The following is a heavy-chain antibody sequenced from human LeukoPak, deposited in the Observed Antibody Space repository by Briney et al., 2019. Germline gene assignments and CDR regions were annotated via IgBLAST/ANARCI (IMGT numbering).Heavy chain of an antibody. CDR2: IYYSGST. V-gene: IGHV4-39*01. Sequence: SETLSLTCTVSGGSISSSSYYWGWIRRPPGKGLEWIGSIYYSGSTYYNPSLKSRVTISVDTSKNQFSLKLSSVTAADTAVYYCARRTSLAWFDPWGQGTLVTVSS. CDR3: ARRTSLAWFDP. J-gene: IGHJ5*02. CDR1: GGSISSSSYY. D-gene: IGHD1-1*01.